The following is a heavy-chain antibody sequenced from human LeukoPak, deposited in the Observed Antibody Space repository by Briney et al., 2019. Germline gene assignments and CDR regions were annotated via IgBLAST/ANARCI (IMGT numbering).Heavy chain of an antibody. D-gene: IGHD3-10*01. CDR3: AKDGELWFGESKGESYYYYYGMDV. CDR2: ISYDGSNK. J-gene: IGHJ6*02. CDR1: GFTFSSYG. Sequence: QPGRSLRLSCAASGFTFSSYGMHWVRQAPGKGLEWVAVISYDGSNKYYADSVKGRFTISRDNSKNTLYLQMNSLRAEDTAVYYCAKDGELWFGESKGESYYYYYGMDVWGQGTTVTASS. V-gene: IGHV3-30*18.